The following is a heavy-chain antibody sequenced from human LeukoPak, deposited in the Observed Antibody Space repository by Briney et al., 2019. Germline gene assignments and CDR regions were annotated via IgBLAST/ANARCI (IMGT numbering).Heavy chain of an antibody. V-gene: IGHV4-4*07. CDR3: ARPHCSSTSCYLASGFDY. D-gene: IGHD2-2*01. J-gene: IGHJ4*02. CDR1: GGSISSYY. CDR2: IYTSGST. Sequence: SETLSLTCTVSGGSISSYYWSWIRQPAGKGLEWIGRIYTSGSTNYNPSLKSRVTISVDTSKNQFSLKLSSVTAADTAVYYCARPHCSSTSCYLASGFDYWGQGTLVTVSS.